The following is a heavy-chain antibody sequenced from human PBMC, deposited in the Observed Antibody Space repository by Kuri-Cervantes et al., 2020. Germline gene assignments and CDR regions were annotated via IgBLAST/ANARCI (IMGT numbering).Heavy chain of an antibody. J-gene: IGHJ6*02. CDR2: FDPEDGET. D-gene: IGHD2-15*01. CDR1: GYTLTELS. CDR3: ATFWAKELLVYYYYGMDV. V-gene: IGHV1-24*01. Sequence: ASVKVSCKVSGYTLTELSMHWVRQAPGKGLEWMGGFDPEDGETIYAQKFQGGVTMTEDTSTDTAYMELSSLRSEDTAVYYCATFWAKELLVYYYYGMDVWGQGTTVTVSS.